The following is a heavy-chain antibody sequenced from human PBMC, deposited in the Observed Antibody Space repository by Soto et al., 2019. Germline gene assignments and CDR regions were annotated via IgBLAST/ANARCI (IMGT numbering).Heavy chain of an antibody. CDR1: GYTFSNYG. CDR2: ISLYSDGT. Sequence: ASVKVSCRTSGYTFSNYGITLVRQAPGQPLEWLGWISLYSDGTNYAQKFQGRVSMTTDTSTTTAYMELRSLRSDDTAVYYCARVVPGAEAWFGPWGQGTLVTVSS. J-gene: IGHJ5*02. CDR3: ARVVPGAEAWFGP. D-gene: IGHD2-2*01. V-gene: IGHV1-18*01.